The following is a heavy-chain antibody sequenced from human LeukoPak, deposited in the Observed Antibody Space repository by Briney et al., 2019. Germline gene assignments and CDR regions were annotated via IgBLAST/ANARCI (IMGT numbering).Heavy chain of an antibody. V-gene: IGHV4-34*01. D-gene: IGHD3-16*02. CDR2: INHSGST. Sequence: AETLCLTCAVYGGSFSGYYSSWIRQPPGQGLEWIGEINHSGSTNYNPSLKSRVTISVDTSKNQFSLKLSSVTAADTAVYYCARELYDYVWGSYRYKGSHWFDPWGQGTMVTVSS. CDR3: ARELYDYVWGSYRYKGSHWFDP. CDR1: GGSFSGYY. J-gene: IGHJ5*02.